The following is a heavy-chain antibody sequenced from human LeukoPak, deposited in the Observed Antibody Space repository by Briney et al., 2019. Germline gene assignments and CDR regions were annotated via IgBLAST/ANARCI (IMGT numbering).Heavy chain of an antibody. CDR3: ARDPPSCSSTSCYTDYYYYYMDV. CDR1: GFTFSSYA. Sequence: GGSLRLSCAASGFTFSSYAMHWVRQAPGKGLEWVAVISYDGSNKYYADSVKGRFTISRDNSKNTLYLQLNSLRAEDTAVYYCARDPPSCSSTSCYTDYYYYYMDVWGKGTTVTVSS. V-gene: IGHV3-30-3*01. CDR2: ISYDGSNK. D-gene: IGHD2-2*02. J-gene: IGHJ6*03.